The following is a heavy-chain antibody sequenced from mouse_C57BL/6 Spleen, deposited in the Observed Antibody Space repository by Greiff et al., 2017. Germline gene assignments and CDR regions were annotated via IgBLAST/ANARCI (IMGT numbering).Heavy chain of an antibody. J-gene: IGHJ4*01. CDR3: ARGAAQATGAMGY. Sequence: VQLQQSGAELVKPGASVKLSCTASGFNIKDYYMHWVKQRTEQGLEWIGRIDPEDGETKYAPKFKGKATITADTSSNTAYLQISSLTSEDTAVYYCARGAAQATGAMGYWGQGTSVTVSS. CDR1: GFNIKDYY. D-gene: IGHD3-2*02. CDR2: IDPEDGET. V-gene: IGHV14-2*01.